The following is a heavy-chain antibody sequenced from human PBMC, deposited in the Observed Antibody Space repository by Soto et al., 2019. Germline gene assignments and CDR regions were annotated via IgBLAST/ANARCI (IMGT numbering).Heavy chain of an antibody. CDR3: ARLYGAPWGGFDP. V-gene: IGHV3-11*01. CDR2: ISNSGSTI. J-gene: IGHJ5*02. Sequence: GGSLRLSCAASGFTFGNYYVSWIRQAPGKGLEWLSYISNSGSTIYYAESVRGRFIISRDNAKNSVYLQMNSLRAEDAAVYYCARLYGAPWGGFDPWGQGTLVTVSS. D-gene: IGHD3-16*01. CDR1: GFTFGNYY.